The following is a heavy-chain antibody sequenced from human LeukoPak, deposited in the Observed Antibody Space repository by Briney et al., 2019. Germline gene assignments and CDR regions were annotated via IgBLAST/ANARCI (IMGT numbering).Heavy chain of an antibody. CDR2: ISSNGGST. Sequence: GGSLRLSCSASGFTFSSYAMHWVRQAPGKGLEYVSAISSNGGSTYYADSVKGSFTISRDNSKNTLYLQMSSLRAEDTAVYYCVKVYYGDYYGGNAFDIWGQGTMVTVSS. J-gene: IGHJ3*02. V-gene: IGHV3-64D*06. CDR1: GFTFSSYA. D-gene: IGHD4-17*01. CDR3: VKVYYGDYYGGNAFDI.